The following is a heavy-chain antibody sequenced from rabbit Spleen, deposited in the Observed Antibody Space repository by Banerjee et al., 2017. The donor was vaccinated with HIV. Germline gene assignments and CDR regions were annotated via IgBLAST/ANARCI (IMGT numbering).Heavy chain of an antibody. CDR1: GFSFSSNYY. V-gene: IGHV1S45*01. CDR2: IDTSSVNT. J-gene: IGHJ6*01. Sequence: QEQLVESGGGLVQPEGSLTLTCTASGFSFSSNYYMCWVRQAPGKGLELIACIDTSSVNTADATWAKGRFTISKTSSTTVTLQMTSLTAADTATYFCARSYDGYAGYGDPSECALWGQGTLVTVS. CDR3: ARSYDGYAGYGDPSECAL. D-gene: IGHD7-1*01.